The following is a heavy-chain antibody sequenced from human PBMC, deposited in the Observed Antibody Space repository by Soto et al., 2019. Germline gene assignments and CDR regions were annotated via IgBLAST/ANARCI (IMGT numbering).Heavy chain of an antibody. J-gene: IGHJ6*02. D-gene: IGHD3-3*01. Sequence: GAPRLSCAASGFTFSSYWMRWARQAPGKGLEWVANIKQDGSEKYYVDSVKGRFTISRDNAKNSLYLQMNSLRAEDTAVYYCASLEGIPPPMDVWGQGTTVTVSS. CDR3: ASLEGIPPPMDV. CDR2: IKQDGSEK. CDR1: GFTFSSYW. V-gene: IGHV3-7*01.